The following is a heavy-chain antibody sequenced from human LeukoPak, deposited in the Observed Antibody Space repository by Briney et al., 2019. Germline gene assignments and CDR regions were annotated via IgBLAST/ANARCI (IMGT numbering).Heavy chain of an antibody. CDR2: FTGGGGST. CDR1: GFTFSSYA. D-gene: IGHD2-21*01. Sequence: GGSLRLSCAASGFTFSSYAMSWVRQAPGKGLEWVSGFTGGGGSTYYADSVKGRFTISRDISKNTLYLQMNSLRAEDTAVYHCARGFIRRFDYWGQGTLVTVSS. CDR3: ARGFIRRFDY. J-gene: IGHJ4*02. V-gene: IGHV3-23*01.